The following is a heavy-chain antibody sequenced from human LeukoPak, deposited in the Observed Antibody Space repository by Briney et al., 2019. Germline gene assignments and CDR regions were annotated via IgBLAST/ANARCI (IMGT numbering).Heavy chain of an antibody. CDR3: ARDLYYYDSSGSRWDFDI. CDR2: IIPIFGTA. V-gene: IGHV1-69*13. Sequence: ASVKVSCKASGGTFSSYAISWVRQAPGQGLEWMGGIIPIFGTANYAQKFQGRVTITADESTSTAYMELSSLRSEDTAVYYCARDLYYYDSSGSRWDFDIWGQGTMVTVSS. J-gene: IGHJ3*02. CDR1: GGTFSSYA. D-gene: IGHD3-22*01.